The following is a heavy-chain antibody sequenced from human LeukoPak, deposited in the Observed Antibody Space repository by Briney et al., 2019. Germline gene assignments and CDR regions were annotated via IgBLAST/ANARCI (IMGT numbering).Heavy chain of an antibody. CDR3: ARFGDQVHSSSWYTGGYYFDY. Sequence: SETLSLTCAVYGGSFSGYYWSWIRQPPGKGLEWIGEINHSGSTNYNPSLKSRVTISVDKSKNQFSLKLSSVTAADTAVYYCARFGDQVHSSSWYTGGYYFDYWGQGTLVTVSS. J-gene: IGHJ4*02. D-gene: IGHD6-13*01. V-gene: IGHV4-34*01. CDR2: INHSGST. CDR1: GGSFSGYY.